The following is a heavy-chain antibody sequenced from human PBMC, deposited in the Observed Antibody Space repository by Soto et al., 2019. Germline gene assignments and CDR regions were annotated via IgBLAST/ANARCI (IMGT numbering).Heavy chain of an antibody. CDR2: INHSGST. D-gene: IGHD6-25*01. CDR1: GGSFSGYY. V-gene: IGHV4-34*01. J-gene: IGHJ5*02. Sequence: TLSLTCAVYGGSFSGYYWSWIRQPPGKGLEWIGEINHSGSTNYNPSLKSRVTISVDTSKNQFSLKLSSVTAADTAVYYCARRLGDGSGRTNWFDPWGQGTLVTVSS. CDR3: ARRLGDGSGRTNWFDP.